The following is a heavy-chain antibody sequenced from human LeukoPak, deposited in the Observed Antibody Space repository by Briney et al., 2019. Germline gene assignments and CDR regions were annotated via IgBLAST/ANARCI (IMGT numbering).Heavy chain of an antibody. Sequence: GGSLRLSCAASGFTFSNFGMHWVRQAPGKGLEWVTFIRYDGTNKYYADSVKGRFTISRDNSKNTLYLQMNSLRVEDTAIYYCAKVGMSTSPGGIDYWGQGTLVTVSS. D-gene: IGHD5-24*01. J-gene: IGHJ4*02. CDR2: IRYDGTNK. CDR3: AKVGMSTSPGGIDY. V-gene: IGHV3-30*02. CDR1: GFTFSNFG.